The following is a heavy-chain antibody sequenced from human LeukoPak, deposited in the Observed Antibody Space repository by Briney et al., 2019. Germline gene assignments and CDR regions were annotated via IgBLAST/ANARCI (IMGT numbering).Heavy chain of an antibody. CDR3: ATDQYGGYAY. CDR1: GYTFTGYY. V-gene: IGHV1-2*04. CDR2: INPNSGGT. D-gene: IGHD5-12*01. J-gene: IGHJ4*02. Sequence: ASVKVSCKASGYTFTGYYMHWVRQAPGQGLEWMGWINPNSGGTNYAQKFQGWVTMTRDTSISTAYMELSSLRSEDTAVYYCATDQYGGYAYWGQGTLVTVSS.